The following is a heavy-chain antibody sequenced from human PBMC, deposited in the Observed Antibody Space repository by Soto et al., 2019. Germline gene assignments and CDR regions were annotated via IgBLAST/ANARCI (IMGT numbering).Heavy chain of an antibody. V-gene: IGHV4-30-2*01. CDR3: ARAYCGGDCYSGYFDY. Sequence: SETLSLTCAVSGGSISSGGYSWSWIRQPPGKGLEWIGYIYLSGSTYYNPSLKSRVTISVDRSKNQFSLKLSSVTAADTAVYYCARAYCGGDCYSGYFDYWGQGTLVTVSS. J-gene: IGHJ4*02. CDR2: IYLSGST. D-gene: IGHD2-21*02. CDR1: GGSISSGGYS.